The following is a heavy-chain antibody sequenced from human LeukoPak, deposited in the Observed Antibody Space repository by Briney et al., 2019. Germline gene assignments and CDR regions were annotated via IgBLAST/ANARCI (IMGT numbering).Heavy chain of an antibody. V-gene: IGHV1-18*01. CDR3: ARRPTSLNGNYYYMDV. Sequence: ASVKVSCKASGYTFTSYGISWVRQAPGQGLEWMGWISAYNGNTNYAQKLQGRVTMTTDTSTSTAYMELRSLRSDDTAVYYCARRPTSLNGNYYYMDVWGKGTTVTVSS. CDR1: GYTFTSYG. D-gene: IGHD2/OR15-2a*01. J-gene: IGHJ6*03. CDR2: ISAYNGNT.